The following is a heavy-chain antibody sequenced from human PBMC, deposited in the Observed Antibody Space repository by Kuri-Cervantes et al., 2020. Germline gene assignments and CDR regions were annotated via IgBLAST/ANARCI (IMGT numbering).Heavy chain of an antibody. CDR3: ARLGSGGSRVDYYYYGMDV. CDR1: GFPFDDYA. Sequence: GASLKISCAASGFPFDDYAMHWVRQAPGKGLEWVSSISSSSSYIYYADSVKGRFTISRDNAKNSLYLQMNSLRAEDTAVYYCARLGSGGSRVDYYYYGMDVWGQGTTVTVSS. CDR2: ISSSSSYI. J-gene: IGHJ6*02. V-gene: IGHV3-21*01. D-gene: IGHD2-15*01.